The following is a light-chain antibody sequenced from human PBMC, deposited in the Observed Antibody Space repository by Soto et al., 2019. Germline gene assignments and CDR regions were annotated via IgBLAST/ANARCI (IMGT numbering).Light chain of an antibody. CDR1: QSVSSNY. CDR3: QQYGSSPFT. Sequence: EIVLTQSPGTLSLSPGERATLSCRASQSVSSNYLAWYQQKPGQAPRFLIYAASSRATGIPDRFSGSGSGTDFTLTISRLEPEDSAVYYCQQYGSSPFTFGPGTKVDIK. V-gene: IGKV3-20*01. CDR2: AAS. J-gene: IGKJ3*01.